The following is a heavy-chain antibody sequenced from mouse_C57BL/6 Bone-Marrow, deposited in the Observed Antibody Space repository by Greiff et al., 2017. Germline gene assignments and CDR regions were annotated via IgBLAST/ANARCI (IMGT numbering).Heavy chain of an antibody. J-gene: IGHJ3*01. CDR2: IDPSDSYT. Sequence: QVQLQQPGAELVRPGTSVTLSCKASGYTFTRYWMHGVKQRPGQGLEWIGVIDPSDSYTNYNQKFKGKATLTVDTSSSTAYMQRSSLTSEDSAVYYCARDEPYYYGTLAYWGQGTLVTVSA. CDR3: ARDEPYYYGTLAY. CDR1: GYTFTRYW. D-gene: IGHD1-1*01. V-gene: IGHV1-59*01.